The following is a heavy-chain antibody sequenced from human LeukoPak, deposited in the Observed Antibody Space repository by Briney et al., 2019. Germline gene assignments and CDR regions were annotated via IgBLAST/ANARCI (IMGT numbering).Heavy chain of an antibody. Sequence: SQTLSLTCTVSGGSISSGDYYWSWIRQPPGKGLEWIGYIYYSGSTYYNPSLKSRVTISVDTSKNQFSLKLSSVTAADTAVYYCARDRRLDYYGMDVWGQGTTVTVSS. CDR1: GGSISSGDYY. V-gene: IGHV4-30-4*08. CDR2: IYYSGST. CDR3: ARDRRLDYYGMDV. J-gene: IGHJ6*02.